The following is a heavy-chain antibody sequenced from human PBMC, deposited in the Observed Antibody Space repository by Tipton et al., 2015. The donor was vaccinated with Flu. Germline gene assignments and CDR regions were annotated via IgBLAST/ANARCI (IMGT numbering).Heavy chain of an antibody. CDR3: ARDLGSGTYSCAD. V-gene: IGHV1-46*01. CDR2: IYPSGGGT. J-gene: IGHJ4*02. D-gene: IGHD3-10*01. Sequence: QLVQSGAEVRKPGASVKVSCKASGYTFSNYNMHWVRQAPGQGLEWMGIIYPSGGGTRYAQKFQGRVTVTRDKSTTTVYMELSSLTSDDTAVYYCARDLGSGTYSCADWGQGTLVTVSS. CDR1: GYTFSNYN.